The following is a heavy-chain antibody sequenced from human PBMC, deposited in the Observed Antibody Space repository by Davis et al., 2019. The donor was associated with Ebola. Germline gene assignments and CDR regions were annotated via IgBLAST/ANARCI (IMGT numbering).Heavy chain of an antibody. J-gene: IGHJ3*02. Sequence: MPSETLSLTCAVYGGSFSGYYWSWIRQPPGKGLEWIGEINHSGSTNYNPSLKSRVTISVDTSKNQFSLKLSSVTAADTAVYYCAIGDWGYDSSGYYHDAFDIWGQGTMVTVSS. D-gene: IGHD3-22*01. V-gene: IGHV4-34*01. CDR2: INHSGST. CDR3: AIGDWGYDSSGYYHDAFDI. CDR1: GGSFSGYY.